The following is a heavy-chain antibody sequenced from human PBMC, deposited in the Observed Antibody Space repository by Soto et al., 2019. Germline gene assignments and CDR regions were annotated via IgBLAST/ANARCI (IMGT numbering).Heavy chain of an antibody. CDR1: GFTFSNYG. Sequence: GGSLRLSCAASGFTFSNYGMHWVRQAPGKGLEWVAVIWYDGSNKYYADSVKGRFTISRDNSKNTLYLQMNSLRAEDTAVYYCARAPRARYCSGGSCYYYYYMDVWGKGTTVTVSS. CDR3: ARAPRARYCSGGSCYYYYYMDV. CDR2: IWYDGSNK. J-gene: IGHJ6*03. V-gene: IGHV3-33*01. D-gene: IGHD2-15*01.